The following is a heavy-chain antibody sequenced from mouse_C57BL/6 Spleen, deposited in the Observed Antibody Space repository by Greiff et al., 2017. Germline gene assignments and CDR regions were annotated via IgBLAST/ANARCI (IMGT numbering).Heavy chain of an antibody. Sequence: QVQLQQPGAELVKPGASVKVSCKASGYTFTSYWMHWVKQRPGQGLEWIGRIHPSDSDTNYNQKFKGKATLTVDKSSSTAYMQLSSLTSEDSAVYYCAIHNYYGSSTWCAYWGQGTLVTVSA. V-gene: IGHV1-74*01. J-gene: IGHJ3*01. CDR3: AIHNYYGSSTWCAY. D-gene: IGHD1-1*01. CDR2: IHPSDSDT. CDR1: GYTFTSYW.